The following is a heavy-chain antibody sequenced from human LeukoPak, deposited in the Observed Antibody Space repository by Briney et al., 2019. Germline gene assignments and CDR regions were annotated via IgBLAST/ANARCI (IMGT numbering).Heavy chain of an antibody. V-gene: IGHV1-8*01. CDR1: GYTFTSYD. D-gene: IGHD6-13*01. Sequence: ASVKVSCKASGYTFTSYDINWVRQATGQGLEWMGWMNPNSGNTGYAQKFRGRVTMTRNTSISTVYMELSSLRSEDTAVYYCARAVGVAAATFDYWGQGTLVTVSS. CDR2: MNPNSGNT. CDR3: ARAVGVAAATFDY. J-gene: IGHJ4*02.